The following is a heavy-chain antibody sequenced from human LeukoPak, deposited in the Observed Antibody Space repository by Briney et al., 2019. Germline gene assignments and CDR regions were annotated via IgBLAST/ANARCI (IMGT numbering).Heavy chain of an antibody. D-gene: IGHD6-19*01. CDR3: ARDQGSLTRGWYTGY. J-gene: IGHJ4*02. CDR2: INPYSGDT. Sequence: ASVKVSCKASGYTFTGYHIHWVRQAPGQGLEWMGRINPYSGDTNFAQKFQGRVTMTRDTSITTAYMVLSSLTPDDTAVYFCARDQGSLTRGWYTGYWGQGTQVTVSS. CDR1: GYTFTGYH. V-gene: IGHV1-2*06.